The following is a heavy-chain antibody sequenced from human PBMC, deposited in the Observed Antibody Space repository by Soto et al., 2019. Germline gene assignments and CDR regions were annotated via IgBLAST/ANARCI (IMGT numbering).Heavy chain of an antibody. J-gene: IGHJ4*02. D-gene: IGHD3-3*01. V-gene: IGHV3-30*18. Sequence: GGSLRLSCAASGFTFSVFGMHWVRQAPGKGLEWVAVVSNDGRNEHYADSVRGRFTVSRDNSKNTLYLQMNSLRAEDTAVYYCAKTITTSGDSTGGAALIDNWGQGALVTVSS. CDR1: GFTFSVFG. CDR2: VSNDGRNE. CDR3: AKTITTSGDSTGGAALIDN.